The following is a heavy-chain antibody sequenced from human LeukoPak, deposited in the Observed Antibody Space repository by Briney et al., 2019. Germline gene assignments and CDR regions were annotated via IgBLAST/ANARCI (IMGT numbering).Heavy chain of an antibody. CDR2: IKQDGSEK. D-gene: IGHD6-19*01. V-gene: IGHV3-7*01. J-gene: IGHJ5*02. CDR3: ARDWAVAGTVPFDP. CDR1: GFTFSSYW. Sequence: GGSLRLSCAASGFTFSSYWMSWVRQAPGKGLEWVANIKQDGSEKYYVDSVKGRFTISRDNAKNSLYLQVNSLRAEDTAVYYCARDWAVAGTVPFDPWGQGTLVTVSS.